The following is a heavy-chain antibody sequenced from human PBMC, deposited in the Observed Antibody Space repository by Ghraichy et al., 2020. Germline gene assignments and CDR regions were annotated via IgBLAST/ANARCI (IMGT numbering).Heavy chain of an antibody. V-gene: IGHV3-7*01. CDR2: IKQDGSEK. J-gene: IGHJ4*02. CDR3: ARAARVDGGGDY. D-gene: IGHD3-16*01. Sequence: GESLNISCAASGFTFSIYWMTWVRQAPGKGLEWVANIKQDGSEKFYVDSVKGRFTISRDNAKNSLFLQMNSLRAEDTAVYYCARAARVDGGGDYWGQGTLVTVSS. CDR1: GFTFSIYW.